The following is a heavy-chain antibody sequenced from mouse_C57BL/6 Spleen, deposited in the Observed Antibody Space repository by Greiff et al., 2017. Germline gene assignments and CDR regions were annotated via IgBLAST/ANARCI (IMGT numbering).Heavy chain of an antibody. CDR2: ISNGGGST. CDR1: GFTFSDYY. Sequence: EVKLMESGGGLVQPGGSLKLSCAASGFTFSDYYMYWVRQTPEKRLEWVAYISNGGGSTYYPDTVKGRFTISRDNAKNTLYLQMSRLKSEDTAMYYCARREAAMDYWGQGTSVTVSS. J-gene: IGHJ4*01. CDR3: ARREAAMDY. V-gene: IGHV5-12*01.